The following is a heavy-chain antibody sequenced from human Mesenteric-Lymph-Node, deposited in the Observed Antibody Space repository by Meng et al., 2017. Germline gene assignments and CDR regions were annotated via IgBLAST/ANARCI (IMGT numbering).Heavy chain of an antibody. CDR1: GFTFSSYW. CDR2: IKQDGSEK. CDR3: TRDRAYSSFDI. V-gene: IGHV3-7*01. J-gene: IGHJ3*02. D-gene: IGHD2-21*01. Sequence: GESLKISCAASGFTFSSYWMSWVRQAPGKGLEWVANIKQDGSEKYYVDSVKGRFTISRDNAKNSLYLQMNSLRAEDTAVYFCTRDRAYSSFDIWGQGTKVTVSS.